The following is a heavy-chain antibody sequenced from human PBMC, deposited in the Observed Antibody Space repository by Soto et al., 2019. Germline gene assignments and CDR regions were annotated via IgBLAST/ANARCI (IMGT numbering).Heavy chain of an antibody. CDR1: GYSFTDYF. CDR3: VREKSPGLFDY. J-gene: IGHJ4*01. CDR2: IFYNGGHT. V-gene: IGHV1-46*01. Sequence: QVQLVQSGAEVQRPGASVKVSCKASGYSFTDYFIHWVRQAPGQGLEWMGYIFYNGGHTGSTEKFRGRLTVTRDMSTSTVYMELTGLSFEDLAIYYCVREKSPGLFDYWGQGTLVTVSS.